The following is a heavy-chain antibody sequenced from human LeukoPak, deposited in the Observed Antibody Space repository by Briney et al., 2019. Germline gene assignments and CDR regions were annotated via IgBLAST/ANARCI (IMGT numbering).Heavy chain of an antibody. CDR3: AKDREWGSYPPYYFDY. D-gene: IGHD3-16*02. CDR2: ISYDGSHK. J-gene: IGHJ4*02. Sequence: PGGSLRLSCAASGFTFSSYWMSWVRQAPGKGLQWVALISYDGSHKYDADSVKGRFTISRDNSKNTLYLQMNSLRAEDTAVYYCAKDREWGSYPPYYFDYWGQGTLVTVSS. CDR1: GFTFSSYW. V-gene: IGHV3-30*18.